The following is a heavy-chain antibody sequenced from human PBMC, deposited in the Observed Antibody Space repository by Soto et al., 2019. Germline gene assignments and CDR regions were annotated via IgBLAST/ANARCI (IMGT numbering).Heavy chain of an antibody. Sequence: QVQLVQSGAEVKKPGSSVKVSCKASGGTFNIYTIIWVRQAPGQGLEWMGRIIPLLAITNYAQRFQDRVTITADTSTSTAYMDLCSLTSDDTAVYYCALGSWSAETFDIWGQGTLVTVSS. CDR1: GGTFNIYT. CDR3: ALGSWSAETFDI. V-gene: IGHV1-69*02. D-gene: IGHD6-13*01. CDR2: IIPLLAIT. J-gene: IGHJ3*02.